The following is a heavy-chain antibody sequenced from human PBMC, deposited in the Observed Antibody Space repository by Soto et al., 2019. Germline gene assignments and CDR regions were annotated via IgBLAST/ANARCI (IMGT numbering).Heavy chain of an antibody. Sequence: SVTVSCKASGGTFSSYAISWVRQAPGQGLEWMGGIIPNFVTAKYAQKFQGRVTITADESTSRAYMDLGSLRCEDTAVYYCARITPFSDDNSGYYRDYYYYGMDVWGQGSAGTVS. V-gene: IGHV1-69*13. CDR3: ARITPFSDDNSGYYRDYYYYGMDV. CDR1: GGTFSSYA. CDR2: IIPNFVTA. J-gene: IGHJ6*02. D-gene: IGHD3-22*01.